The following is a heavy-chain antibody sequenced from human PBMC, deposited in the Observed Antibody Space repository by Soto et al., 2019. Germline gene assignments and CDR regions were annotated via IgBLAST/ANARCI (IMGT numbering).Heavy chain of an antibody. CDR1: GGSISSSSYY. D-gene: IGHD6-19*01. CDR3: ARVGGWYLSSGYFDY. V-gene: IGHV4-39*01. Sequence: SETLSLTCTVSGGSISSSSYYWGWIRQPPGKGLEWIGSIYYSGSTYYNPSLKSRVTISVDTSKNQFSLKLSSVTAADTAVYYCARVGGWYLSSGYFDYWGQGTLVTVSS. CDR2: IYYSGST. J-gene: IGHJ4*02.